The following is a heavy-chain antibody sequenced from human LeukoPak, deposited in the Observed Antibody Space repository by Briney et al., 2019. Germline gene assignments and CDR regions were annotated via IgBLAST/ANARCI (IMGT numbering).Heavy chain of an antibody. V-gene: IGHV4-59*01. CDR2: ISYIGTT. Sequence: SETLSLTRTVSGGSIRSDYWSWIRQPPGKGLEWIGYISYIGTTNYNPSLKSRVTISVDTSKNQFSLKLSSVTAVDTAVYYCAREIGVQAFDIWGQGTMVTVSS. CDR1: GGSIRSDY. CDR3: AREIGVQAFDI. J-gene: IGHJ3*02.